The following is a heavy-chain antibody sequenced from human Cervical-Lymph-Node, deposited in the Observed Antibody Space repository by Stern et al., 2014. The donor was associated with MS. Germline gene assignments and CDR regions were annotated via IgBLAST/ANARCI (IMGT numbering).Heavy chain of an antibody. J-gene: IGHJ5*02. D-gene: IGHD1-26*01. Sequence: QVQLVQSGAEVKKPGASVKVSCKASGNIFSSDDINWVRQASGQVLEWMAWINPDSGDTGYAQKFQGRVTLTRDTSINTAYMEMTSLTSDDTAIYYCTKAWESWGQGTLITVSS. CDR3: TKAWES. V-gene: IGHV1-8*01. CDR2: INPDSGDT. CDR1: GNIFSSDD.